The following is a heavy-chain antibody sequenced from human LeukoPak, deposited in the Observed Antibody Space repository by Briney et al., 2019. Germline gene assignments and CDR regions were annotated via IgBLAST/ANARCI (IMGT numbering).Heavy chain of an antibody. CDR3: ARDQEQWLPPDLSYNWFDP. CDR1: GYTFTAYY. Sequence: ASVKVSCKPSGYTFTAYYIHWVRQAPGQGLEWMGWINPNSGGTNYAQKFQGRVTMTRDTSISTAYMELSRLRSDDTAVYYCARDQEQWLPPDLSYNWFDPWGQGTLVTVSS. J-gene: IGHJ5*02. CDR2: INPNSGGT. V-gene: IGHV1-2*02. D-gene: IGHD6-19*01.